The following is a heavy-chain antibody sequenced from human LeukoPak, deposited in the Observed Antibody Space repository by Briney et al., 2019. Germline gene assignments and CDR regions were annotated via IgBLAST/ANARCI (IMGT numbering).Heavy chain of an antibody. V-gene: IGHV3-73*01. CDR1: GFTFSGSA. J-gene: IGHJ4*02. D-gene: IGHD2-21*01. CDR2: IRSKANSYAT. CDR3: AKGALLPAGHIRYFFDY. Sequence: PGGSLKLSCAASGFTFSGSAMHWVRQASGKGLERVGRIRSKANSYATAYAASVKGRFTISRDDSKNTAYLQVNSLKTEDTAVYYCAKGALLPAGHIRYFFDYWGQGTLVTVSS.